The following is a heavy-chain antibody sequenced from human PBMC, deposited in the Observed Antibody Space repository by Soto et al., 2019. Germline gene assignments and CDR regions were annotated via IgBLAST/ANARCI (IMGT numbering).Heavy chain of an antibody. CDR2: INHSGTI. CDR3: ARADRTLVTSYSLDV. D-gene: IGHD2-21*02. V-gene: IGHV4-34*01. Sequence: PSETLSLTCAVYGGSFSGYYWTWIRQPPGKGLEWIGEINHSGTINFNPSLKSRLTISLDTSTKHFSLKLSSVTDADTAAYYCARADRTLVTSYSLDVWGQGTTVTVSS. CDR1: GGSFSGYY. J-gene: IGHJ6*02.